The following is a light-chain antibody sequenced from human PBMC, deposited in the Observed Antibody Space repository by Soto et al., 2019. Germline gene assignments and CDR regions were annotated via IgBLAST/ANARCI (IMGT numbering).Light chain of an antibody. CDR2: LGS. J-gene: IGKJ1*01. CDR1: QSLLHSNGYNY. V-gene: IGKV2-28*01. CDR3: MQDLQTPWT. Sequence: DIVMTQSPLSLPVTPGEPASISCRSSQSLLHSNGYNYLDWYLQKPGQSPQLLIYLGSNRASGVPDRFSGSGSGTDFTLKISRVEAEDVGVYYCMQDLQTPWTLGQGTKVDIK.